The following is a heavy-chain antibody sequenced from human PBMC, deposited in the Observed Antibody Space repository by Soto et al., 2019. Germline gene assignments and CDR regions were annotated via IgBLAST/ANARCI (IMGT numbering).Heavy chain of an antibody. J-gene: IGHJ4*02. CDR2: FRSSGDGGTT. CDR1: GFTFSSYS. Sequence: LRLSCAASGFTFSSYSMSWVRQAPGKGLEWVSGFRSSGDGGTTYYADSVKGRFTISRDNSKNTLFLQMNSLRAEDTAIYYCAKKVNSGPGSQYFDYWGQGTLVTVSS. V-gene: IGHV3-23*01. CDR3: AKKVNSGPGSQYFDY. D-gene: IGHD3-10*01.